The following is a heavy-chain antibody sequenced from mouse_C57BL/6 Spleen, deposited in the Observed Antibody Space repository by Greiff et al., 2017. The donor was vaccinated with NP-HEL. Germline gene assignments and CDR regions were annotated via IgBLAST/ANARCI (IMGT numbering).Heavy chain of an antibody. J-gene: IGHJ4*01. CDR3: ARSSSDYYAMDY. CDR2: IYPGDGDT. V-gene: IGHV1-80*01. D-gene: IGHD1-1*01. Sequence: QVQLKQSGAELVKPGASVKISCKASGYAFSSYWMNWVKQRPGKGLEWIGQIYPGDGDTNYNGKFKGKATLTADKSSSTAYMQLSSLTSEDSAVYFCARSSSDYYAMDYWGQGTSVTVSS. CDR1: GYAFSSYW.